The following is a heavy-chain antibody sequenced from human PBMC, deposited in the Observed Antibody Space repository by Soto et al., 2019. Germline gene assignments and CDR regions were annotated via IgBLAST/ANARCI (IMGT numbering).Heavy chain of an antibody. CDR2: ISSSSSYI. Sequence: GGSLRLSCAASGFTFSSYSMNWVRQAPGKGLEWVSSISSSSSYIYYADSVKGRFTISRDNAKNSLYLQMNSLRAEDTAVYYCAGDHRRYCSGGSCYSAFDIWGQGTMVTVSS. D-gene: IGHD2-15*01. CDR1: GFTFSSYS. V-gene: IGHV3-21*01. J-gene: IGHJ3*02. CDR3: AGDHRRYCSGGSCYSAFDI.